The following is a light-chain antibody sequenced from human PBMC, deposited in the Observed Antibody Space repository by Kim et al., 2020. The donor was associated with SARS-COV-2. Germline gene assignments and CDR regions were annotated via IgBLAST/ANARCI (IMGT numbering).Light chain of an antibody. CDR2: DAS. V-gene: IGKV3-11*01. Sequence: PGERATLSCMASQSVSSYLAWYQQKPGQAPRLLIYDASNRATGIPARFSGSGSGTDFTLTISSLEPEDFAVYYCQQRSNWPPLLTFGGGTKVDIK. J-gene: IGKJ4*01. CDR3: QQRSNWPPLLT. CDR1: QSVSSY.